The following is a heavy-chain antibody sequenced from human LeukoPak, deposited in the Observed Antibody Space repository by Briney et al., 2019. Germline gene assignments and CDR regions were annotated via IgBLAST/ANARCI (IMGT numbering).Heavy chain of an antibody. CDR1: GYTFSNFA. V-gene: IGHV3-30*04. Sequence: GESLRLSCEVSGYTFSNFAVNWVRQTPGKGLEWVAVISKDGTYKYFSDSVKGRFTVSRDNSKNTAYLQMNSLRSEDTAMYYCTKDEGPYSLTPYSVVPFDFWGPGTLVTVSS. D-gene: IGHD4-11*01. CDR2: ISKDGTYK. CDR3: TKDEGPYSLTPYSVVPFDF. J-gene: IGHJ4*02.